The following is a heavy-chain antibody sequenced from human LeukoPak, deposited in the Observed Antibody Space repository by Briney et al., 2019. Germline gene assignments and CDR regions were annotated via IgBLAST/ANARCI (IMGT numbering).Heavy chain of an antibody. D-gene: IGHD5-12*01. V-gene: IGHV4-39*07. Sequence: PSETLSLTCTVSGASISTSNYYWRWIRQPPGKGLEWIGNIFYSGSTYYSPSLKSRVTISLDTSRNQFSLKLNSVTAADTAVYYSAKSNGYSLVDIWGQGTMVTVSS. CDR3: AKSNGYSLVDI. CDR2: IFYSGST. CDR1: GASISTSNYY. J-gene: IGHJ3*02.